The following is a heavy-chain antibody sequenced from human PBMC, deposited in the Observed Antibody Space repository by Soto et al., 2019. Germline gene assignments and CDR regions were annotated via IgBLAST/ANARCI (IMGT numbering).Heavy chain of an antibody. CDR2: INHSGST. CDR3: AGGYDFEDRYYYYMDV. J-gene: IGHJ6*03. D-gene: IGHD3-3*01. Sequence: SETLSLTCAVYGGSFSGYYWSWIRQPPGKGLEWIGEINHSGSTNYNPSLKSRVTISVDTSKNQFSLKLSSVTAADTAVYYCAGGYDFEDRYYYYMDVWGKGTTVTVSS. V-gene: IGHV4-34*01. CDR1: GGSFSGYY.